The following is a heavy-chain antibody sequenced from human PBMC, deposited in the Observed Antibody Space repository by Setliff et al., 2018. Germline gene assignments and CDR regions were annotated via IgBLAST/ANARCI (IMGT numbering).Heavy chain of an antibody. CDR3: ARGNNWEPDAFDV. V-gene: IGHV4-59*01. CDR2: IYYSGST. J-gene: IGHJ3*01. CDR1: GGSISSYY. Sequence: SETLSLTCTVSGGSISSYYWSWIRQPPGKGLEWIAYIYYSGSTNYDPSLKSRVTISVDTSKNQFSLKLSSVTAADTAVYYCARGNNWEPDAFDVWGQGTMVTVS. D-gene: IGHD1-20*01.